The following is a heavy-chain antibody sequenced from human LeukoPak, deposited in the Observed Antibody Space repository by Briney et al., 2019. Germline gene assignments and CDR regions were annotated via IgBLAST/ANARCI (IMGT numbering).Heavy chain of an antibody. CDR1: GFTFSSYA. CDR2: ISGSGGST. CDR3: ARLAAAGKAFDY. D-gene: IGHD6-13*01. J-gene: IGHJ4*02. Sequence: GGSLRLSCAASGFTFSSYAMSWVRQAPGKGLEWVSAISGSGGSTYYADSVKGRFTISRDNAKNSLYLQMNSLRAEDTAVYYCARLAAAGKAFDYWGQGTLVTVSS. V-gene: IGHV3-23*01.